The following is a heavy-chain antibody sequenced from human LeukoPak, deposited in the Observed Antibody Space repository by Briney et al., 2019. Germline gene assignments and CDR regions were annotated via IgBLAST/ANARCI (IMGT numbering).Heavy chain of an antibody. D-gene: IGHD5-18*01. CDR1: GFTFGSHA. CDR2: IFGSGGSP. Sequence: SGGSLRLSCEASGFTFGSHAMYWVHQAPGKGLEWVAGIFGSGGSPHYADPVKGRFTISRDNSRNTVYLQINSLRAEDTAVYYCGKTTVGYSSGQKPAWPVDYWGQGTLVTVSS. V-gene: IGHV3-23*01. J-gene: IGHJ4*02. CDR3: GKTTVGYSSGQKPAWPVDY.